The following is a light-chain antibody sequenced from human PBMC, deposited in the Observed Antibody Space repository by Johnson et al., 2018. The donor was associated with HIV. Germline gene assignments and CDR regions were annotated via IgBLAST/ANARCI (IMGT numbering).Light chain of an antibody. V-gene: IGLV1-51*02. CDR1: IANIGNNY. CDR2: EHN. Sequence: QSVLTQPPSVSAAPGQRVTISCSGGIANIGNNYVSWYQQLPGTAPKLLIYEHNKRPSGIPDRFSGSKSGATATLGITGLPPGDEADYYCGIWDASLSPLYVFGSGTTITVL. J-gene: IGLJ1*01. CDR3: GIWDASLSPLYV.